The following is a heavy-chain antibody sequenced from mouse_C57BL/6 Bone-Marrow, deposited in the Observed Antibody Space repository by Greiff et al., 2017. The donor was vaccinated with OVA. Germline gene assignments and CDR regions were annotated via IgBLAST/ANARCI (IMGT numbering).Heavy chain of an antibody. V-gene: IGHV1-26*01. CDR2: INPNNGGT. J-gene: IGHJ1*03. Sequence: EVQLQQSGPELVKPGASVKISCKASGYTFTDYYMNWVKQSHGKSLEWIGDINPNNGGTSYNQKFKGKATLTVDKSSSTAYMELRSLTSEDSAVYYCARLYGSSYGYFDVWGTGTTVTVSS. D-gene: IGHD1-1*01. CDR1: GYTFTDYY. CDR3: ARLYGSSYGYFDV.